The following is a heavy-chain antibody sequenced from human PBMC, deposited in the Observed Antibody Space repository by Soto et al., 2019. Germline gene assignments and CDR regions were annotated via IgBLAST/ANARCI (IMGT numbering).Heavy chain of an antibody. D-gene: IGHD5-12*01. V-gene: IGHV4-31*03. Sequence: SETLSLTCTVSGGSISSVGYYWSWIRQHPGKGLEWIGYIYYSGSTYYNPSLKSRVTISVDTSKNQFSLKLSSVTAADTAVYYCARDSSGYGGWFDLWGQGTLVTVSS. CDR2: IYYSGST. J-gene: IGHJ5*02. CDR1: GGSISSVGYY. CDR3: ARDSSGYGGWFDL.